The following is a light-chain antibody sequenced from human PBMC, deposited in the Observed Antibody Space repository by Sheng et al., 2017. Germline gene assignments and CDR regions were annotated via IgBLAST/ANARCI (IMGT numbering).Light chain of an antibody. CDR3: QQYGSSPLT. Sequence: EIVLTQSPGTLSLSPGERATLSCRASQSVSSSYLAWYQQNRGQAPRLLIYGVSSRATGIPDRFSGSGSGTDFTLTISRLEPEDFAVYYCQQYGSSPLTFGGGTKVEIK. CDR2: GVS. V-gene: IGKV3-20*01. CDR1: QSVSSSY. J-gene: IGKJ4*01.